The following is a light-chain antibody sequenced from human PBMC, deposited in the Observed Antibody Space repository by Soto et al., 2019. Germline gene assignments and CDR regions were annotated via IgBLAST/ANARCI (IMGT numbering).Light chain of an antibody. CDR2: DAS. V-gene: IGKV3-11*01. J-gene: IGKJ1*01. CDR3: QQRSNWPT. CDR1: QSVSSY. Sequence: EIVLTQYQATMSLSGWERATLCCRASQSVSSYLAWYQQKPGQAPRLLIYDASNRATGIPARFSGSGSGTDFTLTISSLEPEDFAVYYCQQRSNWPTFGQGTKVDI.